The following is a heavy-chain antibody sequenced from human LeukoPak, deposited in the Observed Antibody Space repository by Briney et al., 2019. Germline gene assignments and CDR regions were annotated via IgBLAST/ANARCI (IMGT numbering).Heavy chain of an antibody. V-gene: IGHV4-34*01. CDR2: INHSGST. CDR1: GGSFSGYY. D-gene: IGHD3-16*02. J-gene: IGHJ4*02. Sequence: SETLSLTCAVYGGSFSGYYWSWIRQPPGKGLEWIGEINHSGSTNYNPSLKSRVTIPVDTSKNQFSLKLSSVTAADTAVYYCARVRGGKYDYIWGSYRYLYYFDYWGQGTLVTVSS. CDR3: ARVRGGKYDYIWGSYRYLYYFDY.